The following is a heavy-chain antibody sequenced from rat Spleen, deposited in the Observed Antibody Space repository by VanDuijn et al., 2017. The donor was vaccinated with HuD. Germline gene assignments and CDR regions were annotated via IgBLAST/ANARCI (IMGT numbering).Heavy chain of an antibody. CDR2: ISSDGGRN. J-gene: IGHJ2*01. V-gene: IGHV5-29*01. CDR1: GFTFNDHF. D-gene: IGHD5-1*01. Sequence: EVQLVESDGGLVQPGRSLKLSCAASGFTFNDHFMAWVRQAPTKGLEWVATISSDGGRNFYRDSVKGRFTISRDNAKSSLYLQMDSLRSEDTATYYCATVGPDWEFGYWGQGVMVTVSS. CDR3: ATVGPDWEFGY.